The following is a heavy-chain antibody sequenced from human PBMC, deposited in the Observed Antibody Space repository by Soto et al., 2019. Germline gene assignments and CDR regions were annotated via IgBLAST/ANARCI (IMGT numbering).Heavy chain of an antibody. CDR1: GFTFSSYA. CDR3: AKEGERSSSYSYYNYYYMDV. Sequence: GGSLRLSCAASGFTFSSYAMHWVRQAPGKGLEWVAVISDDGSHESYADSVKGRLTISRDKSKNTLYLQMNSLRTEDTAMYYCAKEGERSSSYSYYNYYYMDVWGKGTTVTVSS. D-gene: IGHD6-6*01. J-gene: IGHJ6*03. V-gene: IGHV3-30*18. CDR2: ISDDGSHE.